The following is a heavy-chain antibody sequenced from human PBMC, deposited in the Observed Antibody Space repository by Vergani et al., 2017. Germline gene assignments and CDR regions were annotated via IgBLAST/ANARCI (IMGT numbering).Heavy chain of an antibody. CDR3: AREERRNDTPFVGD. CDR1: GFTFSNSA. J-gene: IGHJ4*02. V-gene: IGHV3-23*04. Sequence: EVQLVESGGGLVQPGGSLRLSCVASGFTFSNSAMSWVRQTSGNGLEWVSAISGHGDSTYYADSVKGRFTLSRDHSKNTVYLHMNSLKAEDRATYYCAREERRNDTPFVGDWGQGTLVTV. CDR2: ISGHGDST. D-gene: IGHD3-10*01.